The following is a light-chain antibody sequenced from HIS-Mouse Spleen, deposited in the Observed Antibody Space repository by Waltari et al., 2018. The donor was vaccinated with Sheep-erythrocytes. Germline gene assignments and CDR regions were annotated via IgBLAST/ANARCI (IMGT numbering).Light chain of an antibody. CDR3: CSYAGSSTPWV. J-gene: IGLJ3*02. Sequence: QSALTQPASVSGSPGQSVTIPCTGTRSDVGRYNLFSWYQQPPGKSPKLMIYKGSKRPSGVSNRFSGSKSGNTASLTISGLQAEDEADYYCCSYAGSSTPWVFGGGTKLTVL. CDR1: RSDVGRYNL. V-gene: IGLV2-23*01. CDR2: KGS.